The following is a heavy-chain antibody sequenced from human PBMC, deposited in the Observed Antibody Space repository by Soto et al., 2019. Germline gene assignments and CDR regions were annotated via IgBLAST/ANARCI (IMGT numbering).Heavy chain of an antibody. CDR3: ARDLPISCSGGGCPVPGGSSYYFDY. Sequence: PGGSLRLSCAASGFTFSSYAIHWVRQAPGKGLEWVAVISYDGSNRYYTDSVKGRFTISRDNSKNTLYLQMNSLRAEDTAVYYCARDLPISCSGGGCPVPGGSSYYFDYWGHGTLVTVSS. CDR1: GFTFSSYA. CDR2: ISYDGSNR. D-gene: IGHD2-15*01. V-gene: IGHV3-30-3*01. J-gene: IGHJ4*01.